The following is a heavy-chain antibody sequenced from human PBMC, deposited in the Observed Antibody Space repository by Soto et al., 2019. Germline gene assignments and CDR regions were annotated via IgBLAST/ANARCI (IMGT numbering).Heavy chain of an antibody. D-gene: IGHD2-15*01. V-gene: IGHV1-46*03. CDR1: GYTFTSYY. J-gene: IGHJ4*02. CDR3: ARDWYCSGGSCYYDFDY. CDR2: INPSGGST. Sequence: GASVKVSCKASGYTFTSYYMHWVRQAPGQGLEWMGIINPSGGSTSYAQKFQGRATMTRDTSTSTVYMELSSLRSEDTAVYYCARDWYCSGGSCYYDFDYWGQGTLVTVSS.